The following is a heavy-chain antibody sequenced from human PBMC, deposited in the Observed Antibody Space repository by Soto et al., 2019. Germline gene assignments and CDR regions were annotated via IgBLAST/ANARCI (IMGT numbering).Heavy chain of an antibody. D-gene: IGHD3-10*01. Sequence: QVQLVESGGGVVQPGRSLRLSCAASGFTFSSYGMHWVRQAPGKGLEWVAVISYDGSNKYYADSVKGRFTISRDNSKNTLYLQMNSLRAEDTAVYYCAKGEYYYGSGRGYYYGMDVWGQGTTVTVSS. CDR3: AKGEYYYGSGRGYYYGMDV. J-gene: IGHJ6*02. CDR1: GFTFSSYG. V-gene: IGHV3-30*18. CDR2: ISYDGSNK.